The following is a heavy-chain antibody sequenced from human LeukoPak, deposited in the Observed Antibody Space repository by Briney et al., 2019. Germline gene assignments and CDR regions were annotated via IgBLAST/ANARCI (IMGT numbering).Heavy chain of an antibody. CDR2: ISSSSSTI. J-gene: IGHJ4*02. D-gene: IGHD6-19*01. Sequence: GGSLRLSCAASGFTFSSYSMNWVRQAPGKGLEWVSYISSSSSTIYYADSVKGRFTISRDNAKNSLYLQMNSLRAEDTAVYYCARLAVAGPSDYWGQGTLVTVSS. CDR1: GFTFSSYS. CDR3: ARLAVAGPSDY. V-gene: IGHV3-48*04.